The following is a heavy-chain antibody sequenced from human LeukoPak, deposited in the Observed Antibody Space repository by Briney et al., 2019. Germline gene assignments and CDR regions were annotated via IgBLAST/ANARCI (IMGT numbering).Heavy chain of an antibody. V-gene: IGHV3-23*01. CDR3: ARDPCSGGSCSGY. D-gene: IGHD2-15*01. CDR1: GFTFSSYG. Sequence: PGGSLRLSCAASGFTFSSYGMSWVRQAPGKGLEWVSAISGSGGSTYYADSVKGRFTISRDNAKNSLYLQMNGLRAEDTAVYYCARDPCSGGSCSGYWGQGTLVTVSS. J-gene: IGHJ4*02. CDR2: ISGSGGST.